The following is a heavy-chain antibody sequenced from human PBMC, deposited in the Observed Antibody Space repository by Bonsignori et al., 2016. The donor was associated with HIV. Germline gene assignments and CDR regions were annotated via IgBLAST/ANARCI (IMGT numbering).Heavy chain of an antibody. CDR2: IYYSGST. J-gene: IGHJ4*02. D-gene: IGHD6-13*01. V-gene: IGHV4-39*07. CDR3: AREEGSSSSSYFDY. Sequence: RQAPGKGLEWIGSIYYSGSTYYNPSLKSRVTISVDTSKNQFSLKLSSVTAADTAVYYCAREEGSSSSSYFDYWGQGTLVTVSS.